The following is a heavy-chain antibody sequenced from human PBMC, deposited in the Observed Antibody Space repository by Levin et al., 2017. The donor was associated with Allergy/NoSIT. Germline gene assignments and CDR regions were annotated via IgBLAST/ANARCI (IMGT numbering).Heavy chain of an antibody. Sequence: SGPTLVKPTQTLTLTCTFSGFSLSTSGMCVSWVRQPPGKALEWLARIDWDDDKYYSTSLKTRLTISKDTSKNQVVLTMTNMAPVDTATSYVARVRRFSNYDCRYGMDVWGQGTTVTVSS. D-gene: IGHD4-11*01. CDR3: ARVRRFSNYDCRYGMDV. CDR2: IDWDDDK. J-gene: IGHJ6*02. CDR1: GFSLSTSGMC. V-gene: IGHV2-70*11.